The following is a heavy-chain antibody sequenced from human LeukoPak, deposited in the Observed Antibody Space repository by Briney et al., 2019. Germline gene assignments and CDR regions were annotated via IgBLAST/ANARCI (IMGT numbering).Heavy chain of an antibody. J-gene: IGHJ4*02. CDR1: GLPFSSYT. D-gene: IGHD3-3*01. Sequence: GGSLRLSCAASGLPFSSYTMNWVRQAPGRGLEWVSSITGGSNYMYYRDSVKGRFTISRDNSKNTLYLQMNSLRAEDTAVYYCAKEHDFWSGYFDYWGQGTLVTVSS. CDR3: AKEHDFWSGYFDY. V-gene: IGHV3-21*01. CDR2: ITGGSNYM.